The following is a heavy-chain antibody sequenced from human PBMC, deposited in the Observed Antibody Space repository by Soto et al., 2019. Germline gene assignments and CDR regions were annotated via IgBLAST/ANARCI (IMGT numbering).Heavy chain of an antibody. CDR2: ISAYNGNT. J-gene: IGHJ5*02. V-gene: IGHV1-18*01. CDR3: ARDVITMVRGVIIKGGEWFDP. CDR1: GYTFTSYG. Sequence: ASVKVSCKASGYTFTSYGISWVRQAPGQGLERMGWISAYNGNTNYAQKLQGRVTMTTDTSTSTAYMELRSLRSDDTAVYYCARDVITMVRGVIIKGGEWFDPWGQGTLVTVSS. D-gene: IGHD3-10*01.